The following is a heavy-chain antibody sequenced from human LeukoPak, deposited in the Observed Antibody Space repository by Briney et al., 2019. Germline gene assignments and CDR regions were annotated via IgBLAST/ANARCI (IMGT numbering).Heavy chain of an antibody. CDR3: ARILVLFGGTTTPYYYYYMDV. Sequence: SGTLSLTCAVSGGSISSSNWWSWVRQPPGKGLEWIGEIYHSGSTNYNPSLKSRVTISVDKSKNQFSLKLSSVTAADTAVYYCARILVLFGGTTTPYYYYYMDVWGKGTTVTVSS. CDR2: IYHSGST. CDR1: GGSISSSNW. J-gene: IGHJ6*03. D-gene: IGHD1-7*01. V-gene: IGHV4-4*02.